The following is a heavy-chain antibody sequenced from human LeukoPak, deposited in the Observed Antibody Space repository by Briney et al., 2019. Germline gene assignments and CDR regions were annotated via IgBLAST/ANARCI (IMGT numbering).Heavy chain of an antibody. CDR2: INPNSGAT. CDR3: ARGYRTVGAIEYFQH. D-gene: IGHD1-26*01. Sequence: GASVKVSCKASGYTFTGYYMHWVRQAPGQGLEWMGRINPNSGATNYAQKFQGRVTMTRDTSNSTAYMELSRLRSDDTAVYYCARGYRTVGAIEYFQHWGQGTLVTVSS. J-gene: IGHJ1*01. V-gene: IGHV1-2*06. CDR1: GYTFTGYY.